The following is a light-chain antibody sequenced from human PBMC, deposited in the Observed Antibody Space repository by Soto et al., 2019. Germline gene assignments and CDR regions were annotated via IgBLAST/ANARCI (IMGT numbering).Light chain of an antibody. CDR1: SSDVGGYSH. CDR2: EVS. CDR3: SSYTNSNSWV. V-gene: IGLV2-14*01. J-gene: IGLJ3*02. Sequence: QSALTQPASVSGSPGQSITISCAGSSSDVGGYSHVSWYQQHPGKAPKLLIYEVSNWPSGVSHRFSGSKSGNTASLTISGLQAEDEADYYCSSYTNSNSWVFGGGTKVTVL.